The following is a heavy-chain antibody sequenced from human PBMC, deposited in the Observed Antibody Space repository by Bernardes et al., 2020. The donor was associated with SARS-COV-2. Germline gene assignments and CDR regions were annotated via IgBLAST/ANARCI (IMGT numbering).Heavy chain of an antibody. D-gene: IGHD2-21*02. V-gene: IGHV3-48*02. CDR3: ALDRWLCWDDCYPDAFDL. Sequence: GGSLRLSCSASGFSLATYSMNWVRQAPGKGLEWVSYISGSTSNIYYGDSVKGRFTISRDKAKNSVFLQMNSLRDEDTGIYFCALDRWLCWDDCYPDAFDLWCQGTVGTDSA. CDR2: ISGSTSNI. CDR1: GFSLATYS. J-gene: IGHJ3*01.